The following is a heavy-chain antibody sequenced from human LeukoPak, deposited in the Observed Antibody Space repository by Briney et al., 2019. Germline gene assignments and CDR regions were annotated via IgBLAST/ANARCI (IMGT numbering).Heavy chain of an antibody. CDR1: GGSISSYY. J-gene: IGHJ4*02. CDR3: ARGRVDTAMVKDY. V-gene: IGHV4-59*01. Sequence: SETLSLTCTVSGGSISSYYWSWIRQPPGKGLEWIGYNYYSGSTNYNPSLKSRVTISVDTSKDQFSLKLSSVTAADTAVYYCARGRVDTAMVKDYWGQGTLVTVSS. CDR2: NYYSGST. D-gene: IGHD5-18*01.